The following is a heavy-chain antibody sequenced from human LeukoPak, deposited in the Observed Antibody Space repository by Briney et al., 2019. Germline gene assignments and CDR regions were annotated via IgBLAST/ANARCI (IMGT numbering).Heavy chain of an antibody. D-gene: IGHD3-22*01. CDR2: IYYSGST. CDR1: GGSISSSSYY. Sequence: SETLSLTCTVSGGSISSSSYYWGWIRQPPGKGLEWIGSIYYSGSTYYNPSLKSRVTISVDTSKNQFSLKLSSVTAADTAVYYCASVPLYYYDSSGYDGWGQGTLVTVSS. CDR3: ASVPLYYYDSSGYDG. V-gene: IGHV4-39*01. J-gene: IGHJ4*02.